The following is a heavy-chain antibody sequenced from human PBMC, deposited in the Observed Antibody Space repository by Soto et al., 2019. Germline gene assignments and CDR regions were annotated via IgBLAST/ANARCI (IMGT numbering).Heavy chain of an antibody. V-gene: IGHV3-30*03. CDR3: AIKNLGYCSSTSCFLYYYYYMDF. D-gene: IGHD2-2*01. CDR2: ISYEGNNK. J-gene: IGHJ6*03. Sequence: GGSLRLSCTASGFTFSSYGMHWVRQAPGKGQEWVAVISYEGNNKYYAESVKGRFTISRDNYKNTLYKQMNSLRAEDTDEDKCAIKNLGYCSSTSCFLYYYYYMDFWGKGTTVTVSS. CDR1: GFTFSSYG.